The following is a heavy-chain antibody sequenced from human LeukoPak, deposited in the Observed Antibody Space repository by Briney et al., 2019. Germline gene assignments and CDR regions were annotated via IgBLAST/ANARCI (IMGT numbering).Heavy chain of an antibody. CDR2: ISYDGSNK. D-gene: IGHD3-10*01. CDR1: GFTFSSYG. J-gene: IGHJ4*02. CDR3: AGGYYGSGSYSTDY. V-gene: IGHV3-30*03. Sequence: GRSLRLSCAASGFTFSSYGMHWVRQAPGKGLEWVAVISYDGSNKYYADSVKGRFTISRDNSRNTLYLQMNSLRAEDTAVYYCAGGYYGSGSYSTDYWGQGTLVTVSS.